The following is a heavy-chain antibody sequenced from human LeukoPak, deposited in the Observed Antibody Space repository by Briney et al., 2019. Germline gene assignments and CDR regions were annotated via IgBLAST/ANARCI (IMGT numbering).Heavy chain of an antibody. V-gene: IGHV1-8*01. CDR1: GYTFTSYD. D-gene: IGHD5-24*01. Sequence: ASVKVSCKASGYTFTSYDINWVRQAAGQGLEWMGWMNPNSGNTGYAQKFQGRVTMTRNTSISTAYMGLSSLRSEDTAVYYCVRAMAPLDTFNYQYAMDVWGQGTMVTVSS. CDR3: VRAMAPLDTFNYQYAMDV. CDR2: MNPNSGNT. J-gene: IGHJ6*02.